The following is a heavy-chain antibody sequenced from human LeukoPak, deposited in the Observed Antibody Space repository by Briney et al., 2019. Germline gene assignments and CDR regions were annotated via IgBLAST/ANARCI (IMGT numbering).Heavy chain of an antibody. CDR3: ARDPYDILTGHYYYYYGMDV. Sequence: PGRSLRLSCAASGFTFSSYGMHWVRQAPGKGLEWVAVIWYDGSNKYYADSVKGRFTISRDNSKNTLYLQMNSLRAEDTAVYYCARDPYDILTGHYYYYYGMDVWGQGTTVTVSS. CDR2: IWYDGSNK. J-gene: IGHJ6*02. V-gene: IGHV3-33*01. CDR1: GFTFSSYG. D-gene: IGHD3-9*01.